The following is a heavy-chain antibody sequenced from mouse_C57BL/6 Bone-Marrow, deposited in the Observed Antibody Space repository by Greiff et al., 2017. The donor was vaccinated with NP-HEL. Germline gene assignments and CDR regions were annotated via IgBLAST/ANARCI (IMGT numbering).Heavy chain of an antibody. V-gene: IGHV1-53*01. CDR2: INPSNGGT. J-gene: IGHJ4*01. CDR3: ARSKGILLPAMDY. Sequence: VQLQQPGTELVKPGASVKLSCKASGYTFTSYWMHWVKQRPGQGLEWIGNINPSNGGTNYNEKFKSKATLTVDKSSSTAYMQLSSLTSEDSAVYYCARSKGILLPAMDYWGQGTSVTVSS. D-gene: IGHD1-1*01. CDR1: GYTFTSYW.